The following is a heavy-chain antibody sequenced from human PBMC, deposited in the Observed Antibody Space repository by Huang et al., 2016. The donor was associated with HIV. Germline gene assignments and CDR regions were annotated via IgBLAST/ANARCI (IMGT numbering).Heavy chain of an antibody. CDR3: ATSTPDVGAGVLRSAFDI. Sequence: QVQLVESGAELKKPGASVRVSCKVSGYTVSELSLHWVRQAPEKGLEWMGGFDPEEGETIYAQRLQGRVTMTENTSTYTAYMELSSLRPEDTALYYWATSTPDVGAGVLRSAFDIWGQGTMVTVSS. CDR2: FDPEEGET. D-gene: IGHD3-10*01. V-gene: IGHV1-24*01. J-gene: IGHJ3*02. CDR1: GYTVSELS.